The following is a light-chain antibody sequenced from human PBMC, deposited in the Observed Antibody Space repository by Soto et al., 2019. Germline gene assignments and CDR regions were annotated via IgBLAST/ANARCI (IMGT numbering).Light chain of an antibody. CDR3: HQYAVSPLA. Sequence: EIVLTQSPGTLPLSPGESATLSCRASQSVGRNYLAWFQHKPDQAPRLLLYDASNRATGVPDRFSGSGSGTDFTLSVTRLEPEDFAVYYCHQYAVSPLAFGGGTTVEIK. V-gene: IGKV3-20*01. CDR1: QSVGRNY. CDR2: DAS. J-gene: IGKJ4*01.